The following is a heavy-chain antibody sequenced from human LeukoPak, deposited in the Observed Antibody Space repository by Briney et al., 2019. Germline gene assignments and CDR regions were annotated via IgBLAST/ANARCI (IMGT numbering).Heavy chain of an antibody. CDR2: IRYDGSHK. Sequence: PGGSLRLSCAASGFTFSSYDMHWVRQAPGKGLKRVAFIRYDGSHKYYADSVKGRFTISRDNSKNTLYLQMNSLRAEDTAAYYCAKDGRTYDYDSGYSRFDPWGQGTLVTVSS. J-gene: IGHJ5*02. CDR1: GFTFSSYD. CDR3: AKDGRTYDYDSGYSRFDP. D-gene: IGHD3-10*01. V-gene: IGHV3-30*02.